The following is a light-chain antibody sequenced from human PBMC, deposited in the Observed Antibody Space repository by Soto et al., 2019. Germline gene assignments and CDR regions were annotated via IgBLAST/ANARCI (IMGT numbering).Light chain of an antibody. CDR1: QIINGW. Sequence: DIQMTQSPSTLSASVGDRVTITCRASQIINGWLAWFQQKPGKAPKLLIYKASTLESGVPSRFSGSGSGTEFTLTITSLQPDDSAAYYCQQHSSYPLTFGPGTKVDIK. J-gene: IGKJ3*01. CDR3: QQHSSYPLT. CDR2: KAS. V-gene: IGKV1-5*03.